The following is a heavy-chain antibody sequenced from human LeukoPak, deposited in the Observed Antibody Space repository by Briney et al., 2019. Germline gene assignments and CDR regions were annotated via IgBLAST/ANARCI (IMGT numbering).Heavy chain of an antibody. Sequence: GGSLRLSCAASGFTFSSYAMHWVRQAPGKGLEWVAVISYDGSNKYYADSVKGRFTISRDNSKNTLYLQMNSLRAEDTAVYYCARDVLLNYFDYWGQGTLVTVSS. V-gene: IGHV3-30-3*01. CDR3: ARDVLLNYFDY. J-gene: IGHJ4*02. D-gene: IGHD3-16*01. CDR2: ISYDGSNK. CDR1: GFTFSSYA.